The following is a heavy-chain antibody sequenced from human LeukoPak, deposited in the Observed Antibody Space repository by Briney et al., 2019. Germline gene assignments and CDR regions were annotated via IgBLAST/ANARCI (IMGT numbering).Heavy chain of an antibody. CDR3: ARGAASVVRGDVHFDS. V-gene: IGHV4-59*01. D-gene: IGHD3-10*01. CDR2: VFHTGST. J-gene: IGHJ4*02. CDR1: GDSSRTFY. Sequence: PSETLSLTCTVSGDSSRTFYWSWLRQPPGKGLEWIGFVFHTGSTNYTPSLKSRITMSVESSKNQFSLKVTPVTAADTAVYYCARGAASVVRGDVHFDSWGQGTLVTVSS.